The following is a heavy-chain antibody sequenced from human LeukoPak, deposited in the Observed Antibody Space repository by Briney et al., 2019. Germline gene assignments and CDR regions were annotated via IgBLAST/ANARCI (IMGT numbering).Heavy chain of an antibody. J-gene: IGHJ4*02. Sequence: SETLSLTCTVSGASISSVISSSYYWGWVRHPPGKGLEWIGSTHYGRPEYYSGSTDYNPSLKSRVAISVDTSKNQFSLRLTSVTAADTAVYYCATHYFDSSGHLEFDFWGQGALVTV. V-gene: IGHV4-39*01. D-gene: IGHD3-22*01. CDR3: ATHYFDSSGHLEFDF. CDR1: GASISSVISSSYY. CDR2: THYGRPEYYSGST.